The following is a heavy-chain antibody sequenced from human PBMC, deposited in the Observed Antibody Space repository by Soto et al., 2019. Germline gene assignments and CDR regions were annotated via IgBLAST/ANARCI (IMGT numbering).Heavy chain of an antibody. CDR3: TTVKDYDFWSGYANYYGMDV. CDR1: GFTFSNSW. D-gene: IGHD3-3*01. J-gene: IGHJ6*02. V-gene: IGHV3-15*07. CDR2: IKSKTDGGTT. Sequence: EVQLVESGGGLVKPGGSLRLSCAASGFTFSNSWMNWVRQAPGKGLEWVGRIKSKTDGGTTDYAAPVKGRFTISRDDSKNTLYLQMNSLKTEDTAVYYCTTVKDYDFWSGYANYYGMDVWGQGTTVTVSS.